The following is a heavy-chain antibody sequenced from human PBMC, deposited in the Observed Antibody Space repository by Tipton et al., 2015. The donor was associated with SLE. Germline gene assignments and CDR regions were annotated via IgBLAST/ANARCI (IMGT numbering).Heavy chain of an antibody. CDR2: IRYDGSNK. D-gene: IGHD3-3*01. J-gene: IGHJ4*02. Sequence: SLRLSCAASGFTFSSYGMHWVRQAPGKGLEWVAFIRYDGSNKYYADSVKGRFTIYRDNSKNTLYLQMNSLRAEDTAVYYCAKVLEGFWSALGYWGQGTLDTVSS. CDR1: GFTFSSYG. CDR3: AKVLEGFWSALGY. V-gene: IGHV3-30*02.